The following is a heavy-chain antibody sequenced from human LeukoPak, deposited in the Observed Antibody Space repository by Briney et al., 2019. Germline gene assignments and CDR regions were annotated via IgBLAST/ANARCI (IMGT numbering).Heavy chain of an antibody. CDR2: IKSDGSRT. CDR1: GFTFSNYW. Sequence: GGSLRLSCAASGFTFSNYWMHWVRQAPGKGLVWVSRIKSDGSRTDYTDSVKGRFTISRDNAKNTLYLQMNSLRAEDTAVYYCARELPFDYWGQGTVVTVSS. D-gene: IGHD2-15*01. CDR3: ARELPFDY. J-gene: IGHJ4*02. V-gene: IGHV3-74*01.